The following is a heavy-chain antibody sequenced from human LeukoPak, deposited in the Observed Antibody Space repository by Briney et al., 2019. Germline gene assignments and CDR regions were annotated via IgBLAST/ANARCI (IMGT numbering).Heavy chain of an antibody. CDR1: GFSLSTNGVG. D-gene: IGHD2-2*01. J-gene: IGHJ4*02. Sequence: ESGPTLVKPTQTLTLTCTFSGFSLSTNGVGVGWIRQPPVVALEWLALIYWDDDKRYSPSLKSRLTITQDTSTNQVVLTMTNMDPVDTATYYCAHTRCTSTSCYKDFDYWGQGTLVTVSS. CDR3: AHTRCTSTSCYKDFDY. V-gene: IGHV2-5*02. CDR2: IYWDDDK.